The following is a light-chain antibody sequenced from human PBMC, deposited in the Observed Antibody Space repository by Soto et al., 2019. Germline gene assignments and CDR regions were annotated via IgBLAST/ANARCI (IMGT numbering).Light chain of an antibody. V-gene: IGKV3D-20*02. Sequence: EIVLTQSPGTLSLSPGERATLSCRASQSISSSYLAWYQQKPGQAPRLLIYGASSRATGIPDMFSGSGSGTDFTLTISRLEPEDFAVYYCQQRSNWPPITFGQGTRLETK. CDR3: QQRSNWPPIT. CDR2: GAS. CDR1: QSISSSY. J-gene: IGKJ5*01.